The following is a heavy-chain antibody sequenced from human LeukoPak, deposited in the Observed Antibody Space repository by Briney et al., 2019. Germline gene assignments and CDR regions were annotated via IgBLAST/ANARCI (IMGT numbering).Heavy chain of an antibody. CDR2: ISSSSSYI. CDR1: GFTFSSYS. V-gene: IGHV3-21*01. Sequence: PGGSLRLSCAASGFTFSSYSMNWVRQAPGKGLEWVSSISSSSSYIYYADSVKGRFTISRDNAKNSLYLQMNSLRAEDTAVYYCARESGTYYYDSSGYSFDYWGQGTLVTVS. D-gene: IGHD3-22*01. J-gene: IGHJ4*02. CDR3: ARESGTYYYDSSGYSFDY.